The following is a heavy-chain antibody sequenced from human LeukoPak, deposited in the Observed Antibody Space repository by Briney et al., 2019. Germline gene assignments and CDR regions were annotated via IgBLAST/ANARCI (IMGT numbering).Heavy chain of an antibody. J-gene: IGHJ4*02. CDR3: AKNGVYCDVHCPADY. CDR2: MWSDGRTT. V-gene: IGHV3-33*06. CDR1: GFTFSNYG. Sequence: GGSLRLSCVASGFTFSNYGMNWVRQAPGKRLQWVAVMWSDGRTTYYADSVKGRFTISRDNSKNTLYSQLNSLRADDTAVYYCAKNGVYCDVHCPADYWGQGTLVTVSS. D-gene: IGHD2-21*02.